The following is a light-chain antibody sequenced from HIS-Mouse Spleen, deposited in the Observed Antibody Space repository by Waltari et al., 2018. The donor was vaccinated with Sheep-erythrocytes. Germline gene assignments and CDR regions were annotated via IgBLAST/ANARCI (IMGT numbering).Light chain of an antibody. Sequence: QSALTQPPSASGSPGQSVTISCTGTSSDVGGYNYVHWYQQHPGKAPKLMIYEVSKRPSGVPDRFSGSKSGNTASLTVSGLQAEDEADYYCSSYAGSNNWVFDGGTKLTVL. CDR2: EVS. CDR1: SSDVGGYNY. J-gene: IGLJ3*02. CDR3: SSYAGSNNWV. V-gene: IGLV2-8*01.